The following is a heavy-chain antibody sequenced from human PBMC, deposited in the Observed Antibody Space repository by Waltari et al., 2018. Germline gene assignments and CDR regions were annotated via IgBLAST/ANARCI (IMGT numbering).Heavy chain of an antibody. CDR2: INHSGSA. D-gene: IGHD1-26*01. J-gene: IGHJ4*02. V-gene: IGHV4-34*01. CDR3: ARALGFGSSSGRIDF. Sequence: QVQLQQWGAGLLKPSETLSLTCAVYGGSFSGYYWSWIRQRPGKGLEWIGEINHSGSANYNPALKSRVTISVDTSKNQFSLKLSSVTAADTAVYYCARALGFGSSSGRIDFWGQGTLVTVSS. CDR1: GGSFSGYY.